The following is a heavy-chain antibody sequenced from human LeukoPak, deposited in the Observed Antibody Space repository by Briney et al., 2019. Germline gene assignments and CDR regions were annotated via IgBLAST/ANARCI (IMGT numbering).Heavy chain of an antibody. CDR3: ARGYCSSTSCYARNDFDY. J-gene: IGHJ4*02. D-gene: IGHD2-2*01. Sequence: ASVKVSCKATEYIFTGYYMHWVRQAPGQGPEWMAWINPNSGGTNHAQKYQGRVTMTRDTSTTTAYMELSRLRSDDTAVYYCARGYCSSTSCYARNDFDYWGQGTLVTVSS. CDR2: INPNSGGT. V-gene: IGHV1-2*02. CDR1: EYIFTGYY.